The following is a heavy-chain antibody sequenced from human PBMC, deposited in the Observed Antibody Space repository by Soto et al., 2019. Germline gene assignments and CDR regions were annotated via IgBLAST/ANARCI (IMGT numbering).Heavy chain of an antibody. Sequence: VASVKVSCKASGGTFSSYAISWVRQAPGQGLEWMGGIIPIFGTANYAQKFQGRVTITADESTSTAYMELSSLRSEDTAVYYCARVGSRFPDSSGYSWGQGTLVTVSS. CDR2: IIPIFGTA. J-gene: IGHJ4*02. CDR3: ARVGSRFPDSSGYS. V-gene: IGHV1-69*13. CDR1: GGTFSSYA. D-gene: IGHD3-22*01.